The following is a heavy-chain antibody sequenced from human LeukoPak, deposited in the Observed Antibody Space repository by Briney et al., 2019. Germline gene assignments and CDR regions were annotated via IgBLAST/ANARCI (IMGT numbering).Heavy chain of an antibody. Sequence: SETLSLTCAVYGGSFSGYYWSWIRQPPGKGLEWIGEINHSGSTHYNPSLKRRVTLSVDTSKNQFSLKLSSVTAADTAVYYCARGYTYSSSSDCWFDPWGQGTLVTVSS. J-gene: IGHJ5*02. CDR1: GGSFSGYY. D-gene: IGHD6-6*01. CDR2: INHSGST. V-gene: IGHV4-34*01. CDR3: ARGYTYSSSSDCWFDP.